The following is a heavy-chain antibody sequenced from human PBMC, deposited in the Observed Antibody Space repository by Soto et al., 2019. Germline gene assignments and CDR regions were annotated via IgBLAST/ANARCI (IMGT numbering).Heavy chain of an antibody. V-gene: IGHV3-23*01. CDR2: ISGSGGST. Sequence: GGSLRLSCAASGFTFSSYAMSWVRQAPGKGLEWVSAISGSGGSTYYADSVKGRFTISRDNSKNTLYLQMNSLRAEDTAVYYCAKCSKDYIWGSHPAVYWGQGTLVTVSS. CDR1: GFTFSSYA. CDR3: AKCSKDYIWGSHPAVY. J-gene: IGHJ4*02. D-gene: IGHD3-16*02.